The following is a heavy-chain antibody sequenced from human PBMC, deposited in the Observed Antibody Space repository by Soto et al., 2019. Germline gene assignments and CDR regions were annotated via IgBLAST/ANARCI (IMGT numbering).Heavy chain of an antibody. CDR2: IYYSGST. Sequence: PSETLSLTCTVSGGSISSGGYYWSWIRQHPGKGLEWIGYIYYSGSTYYNPSLKSRVTISVDTSKNQFSLKLSSVTAADTAVYYCARGILVTGFDPWGQGTLVTVSS. D-gene: IGHD3-9*01. V-gene: IGHV4-31*03. J-gene: IGHJ5*02. CDR3: ARGILVTGFDP. CDR1: GGSISSGGYY.